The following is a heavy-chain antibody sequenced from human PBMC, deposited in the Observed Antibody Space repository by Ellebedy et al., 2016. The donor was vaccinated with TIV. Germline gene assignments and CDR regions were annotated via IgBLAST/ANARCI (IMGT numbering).Heavy chain of an antibody. CDR2: MNPNSGNT. D-gene: IGHD1-1*01. CDR1: GYSLTSNW. CDR3: ARRQLYMSDY. J-gene: IGHJ4*02. V-gene: IGHV1-8*02. Sequence: AASVKVSCKASGYSLTSNWIHWVRQATGQGLEWMGWMNPNSGNTGYAQKFQGRVTMTRNTSISTAYMELTSLRSEDTAVYFCARRQLYMSDYWGQGTLVTVSS.